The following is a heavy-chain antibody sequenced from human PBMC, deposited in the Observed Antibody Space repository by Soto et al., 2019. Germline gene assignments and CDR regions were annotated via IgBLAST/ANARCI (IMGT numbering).Heavy chain of an antibody. CDR3: ARGPRAMVYYFDY. CDR1: GGSISSGGYY. CDR2: IYYSGST. Sequence: QVQLQESGPGLVKPSQTLSLTCTVSGGSISSGGYYWSWIRQHPGKGLEWIGYIYYSGSTYYNPSLKSRVTRSVDTSKNQFSLKLSSVTAADTAVDYCARGPRAMVYYFDYWGQGTLVTVSS. V-gene: IGHV4-31*03. D-gene: IGHD5-18*01. J-gene: IGHJ4*02.